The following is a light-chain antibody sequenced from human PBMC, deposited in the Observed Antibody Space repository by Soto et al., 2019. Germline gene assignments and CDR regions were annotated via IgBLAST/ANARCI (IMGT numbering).Light chain of an antibody. CDR1: QSVSSSY. CDR3: QQYGGSPLT. Sequence: EIVLTQSPGTLSLSPGERATLSCRASQSVSSSYLAWYQRKPGQAPRLLIYGASSRATGIPDRFSGRGSGTDFTLTISRLEPEDFEVYYCQQYGGSPLTFGGGTKVDIK. V-gene: IGKV3-20*01. J-gene: IGKJ4*01. CDR2: GAS.